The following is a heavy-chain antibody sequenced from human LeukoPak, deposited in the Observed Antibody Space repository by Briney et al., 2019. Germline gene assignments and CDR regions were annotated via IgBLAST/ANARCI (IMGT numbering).Heavy chain of an antibody. D-gene: IGHD6-13*01. CDR1: GFTFDDYA. J-gene: IGHJ6*02. Sequence: GGSLRLSCAASGFTFDDYAMHWVRQAPGKGLEWVSGISWNSGSIGYADSVKGRFTISRDNAKNSLYLQMNSLRAEDTALYYCAKDIAAWGAAAGTFGMDVWSQGTTVTVSS. V-gene: IGHV3-9*01. CDR2: ISWNSGSI. CDR3: AKDIAAWGAAAGTFGMDV.